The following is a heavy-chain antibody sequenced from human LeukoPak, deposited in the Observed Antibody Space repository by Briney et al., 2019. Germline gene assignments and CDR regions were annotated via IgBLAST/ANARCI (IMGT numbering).Heavy chain of an antibody. Sequence: GGSLRLSCAASGFTVSSNYMSWVRQAPGKGLEWVSVIYSGGSTYYADSVKGRFTISRDNSKNTLYLQMNSLRAEDTAVYYCARVGLDYYDSSWYYFDYWGQGTLVTVSS. J-gene: IGHJ4*02. CDR3: ARVGLDYYDSSWYYFDY. CDR1: GFTVSSNY. D-gene: IGHD3-22*01. V-gene: IGHV3-66*01. CDR2: IYSGGST.